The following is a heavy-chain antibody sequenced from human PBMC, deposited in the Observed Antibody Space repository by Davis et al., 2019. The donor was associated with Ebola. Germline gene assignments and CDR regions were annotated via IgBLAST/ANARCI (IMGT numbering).Heavy chain of an antibody. CDR3: AHRLGRFGEWNFDY. Sequence: SGPTLVKPTQTLTLTCTFSGFSLSTTGVGVGWIRQPPGKALEWLALILWDDDKRFSPSLKSRLTITKDTSKNQVVLTMTNMDPVDTATYYCAHRLGRFGEWNFDYWGQGTLVTVSS. V-gene: IGHV2-5*02. J-gene: IGHJ4*02. D-gene: IGHD3-16*01. CDR1: GFSLSTTGVG. CDR2: ILWDDDK.